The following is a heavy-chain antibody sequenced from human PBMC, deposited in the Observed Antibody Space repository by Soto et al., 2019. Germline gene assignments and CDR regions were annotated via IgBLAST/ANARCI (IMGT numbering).Heavy chain of an antibody. Sequence: GGSLRLSCVASGFSFNDYWMHWVRQFPGRGPEWVSRVNREGTGTTYADSVKGRFTISRDNAKNMLFLQMNSLSPEDTAVYYCTRVGGGSGNYDYWGQGTQVTVSS. J-gene: IGHJ4*02. D-gene: IGHD3-10*01. CDR1: GFSFNDYW. CDR2: VNREGTGT. V-gene: IGHV3-74*03. CDR3: TRVGGGSGNYDY.